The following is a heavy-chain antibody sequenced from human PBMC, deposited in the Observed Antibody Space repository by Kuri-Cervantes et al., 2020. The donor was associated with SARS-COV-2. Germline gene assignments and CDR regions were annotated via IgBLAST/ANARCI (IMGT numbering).Heavy chain of an antibody. CDR3: ATGMSGSYPHAYRTDY. CDR2: FDPEDGET. V-gene: IGHV1-24*01. CDR1: GYTLTELS. J-gene: IGHJ4*02. Sequence: VKVSCKVSGYTLTELSMHWVRQAPGKGLEWMGGFDPEDGETIYAQKFQGRVTMTEDTSTDTAYMELSSLRSEDTAVHYCATGMSGSYPHAYRTDYWGQGTLVTVSS. D-gene: IGHD1-26*01.